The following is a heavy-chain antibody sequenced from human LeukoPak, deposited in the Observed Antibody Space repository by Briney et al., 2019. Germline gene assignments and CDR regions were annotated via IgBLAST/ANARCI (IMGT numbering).Heavy chain of an antibody. Sequence: PSETLSLTCTVSGGSISSYYWSWIRQPPGKGLEWIGYMYYRGNTNYDPSLKSRVTISIDTPNNQFSLKLRSVTAADTAVYYCARTTTVRGTYYMDVWGKGTTVTVSS. D-gene: IGHD3-10*01. CDR3: ARTTTVRGTYYMDV. CDR1: GGSISSYY. J-gene: IGHJ6*03. V-gene: IGHV4-59*01. CDR2: MYYRGNT.